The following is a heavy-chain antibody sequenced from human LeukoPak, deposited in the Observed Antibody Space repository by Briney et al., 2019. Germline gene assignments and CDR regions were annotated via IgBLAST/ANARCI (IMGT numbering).Heavy chain of an antibody. CDR1: GYSISSGYY. V-gene: IGHV4-38-2*02. CDR3: ATASDITMIVVINHDAFDI. Sequence: LETPSLTCTVSGYSISSGYYKGGMRRPPGKGLEWIGGSFYSGRTSYNPSLQSRVIITVDKSKNDFSLKLTSFTAGDTAVEYFATASDITMIVVINHDAFDIWGQGTMVTVSS. D-gene: IGHD3-22*01. J-gene: IGHJ3*02. CDR2: SFYSGRT.